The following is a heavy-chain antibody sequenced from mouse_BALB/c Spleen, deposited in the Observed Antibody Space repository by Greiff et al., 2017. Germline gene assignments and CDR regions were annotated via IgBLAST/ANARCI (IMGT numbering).Heavy chain of an antibody. CDR1: GFSLTSYG. CDR3: ARDGAYGDYVGYAMDY. V-gene: IGHV2-9*02. Sequence: VMLVESGPGLVAPSQSLSITCTVSGFSLTSYGVHWVRQPPGKGLEWLGVIWAGGSTNYNSALMSRLSISKDNSKSQVFLKMNSLQTDDTAMYSCARDGAYGDYVGYAMDYWGQGTSVTVSS. J-gene: IGHJ4*01. D-gene: IGHD2-13*01. CDR2: IWAGGST.